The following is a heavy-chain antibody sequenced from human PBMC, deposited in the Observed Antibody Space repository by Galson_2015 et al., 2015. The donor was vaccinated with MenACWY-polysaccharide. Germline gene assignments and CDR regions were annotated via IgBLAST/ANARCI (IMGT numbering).Heavy chain of an antibody. CDR1: GASISDYY. CDR3: ARARGSPRGYGMDV. Sequence: LTCTASGASISDYYWSWIRQPAGKGMEWIGRMFTSGRTNYNPSLKSRVTMSVDTSNNQFSLKVTSVTAADTAVYYCARARGSPRGYGMDVWGQGTTVTVSS. V-gene: IGHV4-4*07. CDR2: MFTSGRT. J-gene: IGHJ6*02. D-gene: IGHD1-26*01.